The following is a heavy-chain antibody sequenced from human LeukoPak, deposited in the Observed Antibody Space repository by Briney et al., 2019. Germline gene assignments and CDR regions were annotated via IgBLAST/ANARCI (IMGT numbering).Heavy chain of an antibody. Sequence: GAAVRVSCKASGYIFTDYGIKWLRQAPGQGPEWVGWISAYNGDTKYAQKVHGRVTMTTDTSTTTAYMELRSLISDDKAVYYCARGFTLEGKERELPPHYFDYWGQGTPVTVSS. J-gene: IGHJ4*02. V-gene: IGHV1-18*01. CDR3: ARGFTLEGKERELPPHYFDY. CDR1: GYIFTDYG. D-gene: IGHD3-10*01. CDR2: ISAYNGDT.